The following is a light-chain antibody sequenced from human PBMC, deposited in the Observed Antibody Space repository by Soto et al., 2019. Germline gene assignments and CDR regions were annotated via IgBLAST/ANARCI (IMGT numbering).Light chain of an antibody. J-gene: IGKJ5*01. Sequence: DIQMTQSPSSLSAYVGDRVTITCRASQGISTWLAWYQQRPGKAPNLLIYGASSLESGVPSRFSGSGSGTSFTLTISSLQPEDFATYYCQQTNSFPFTFGQGTRLDIK. V-gene: IGKV1-12*02. CDR2: GAS. CDR1: QGISTW. CDR3: QQTNSFPFT.